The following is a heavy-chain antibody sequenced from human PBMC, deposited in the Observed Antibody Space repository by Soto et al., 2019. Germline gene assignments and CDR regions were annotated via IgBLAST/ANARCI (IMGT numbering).Heavy chain of an antibody. CDR1: GFTFSNAW. V-gene: IGHV3-15*07. CDR2: IKSKTDGGTT. CDR3: TTDYYASSGYNDY. J-gene: IGHJ4*02. Sequence: EVQLVESGGGLVKPGGSLRLSCAASGFTFSNAWMNWVRQAPGKGLEWVGRIKSKTDGGTTDYAAPVKGRFTISRDDSKNTLYLQMNSLKTEDTAVYYCTTDYYASSGYNDYWGQGTLVTVSS. D-gene: IGHD3-22*01.